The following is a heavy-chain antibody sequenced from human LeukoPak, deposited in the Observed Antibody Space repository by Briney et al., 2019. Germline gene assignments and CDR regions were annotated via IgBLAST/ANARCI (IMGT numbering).Heavy chain of an antibody. CDR3: ARTGLGMYSFDS. CDR1: GFTFSSYE. Sequence: GGSLRLSCAASGFTFSSYEMNWVRQAPGKGLEWVSYISSSGSTIYYADSVKGRFTISRDNAKNSLYLQMNSLRAEDTAVYCARTGLGMYSFDSWGRGTLVTVSS. CDR2: ISSSGSTI. V-gene: IGHV3-48*03. D-gene: IGHD3/OR15-3a*01. J-gene: IGHJ4*02.